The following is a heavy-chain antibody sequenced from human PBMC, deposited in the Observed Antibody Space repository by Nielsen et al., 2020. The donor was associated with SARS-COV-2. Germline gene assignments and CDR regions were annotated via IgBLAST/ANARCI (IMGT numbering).Heavy chain of an antibody. CDR2: IIPVSGIS. CDR1: GGTFRGYS. J-gene: IGHJ6*02. V-gene: IGHV1-69*10. CDR3: ARVGDSSGYYHTYYYGLDV. Sequence: SVKVSCKASGGTFRGYSIAWVRRAPGQGLEWMGGIIPVSGISNYAQRFRGRVTITADTSTRTAYMELGSLRSEDTAVYYCARVGDSSGYYHTYYYGLDVWGQGTTVTVPS. D-gene: IGHD3-22*01.